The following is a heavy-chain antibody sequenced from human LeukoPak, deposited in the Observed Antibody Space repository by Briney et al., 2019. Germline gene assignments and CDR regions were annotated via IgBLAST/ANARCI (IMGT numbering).Heavy chain of an antibody. CDR2: IYHSGST. CDR1: GYSISSGYY. J-gene: IGHJ4*02. D-gene: IGHD1-26*01. CDR3: ARGEGIVGATFHY. Sequence: SETLSLTCAVSGYSISSGYYWGWIRQPPGKGLEWIGSIYHSGSTYYNPPLKSRVTISVDTSKNQFSLKLSSVTAADTAVYYCARGEGIVGATFHYWGQGTLVTVSS. V-gene: IGHV4-38-2*01.